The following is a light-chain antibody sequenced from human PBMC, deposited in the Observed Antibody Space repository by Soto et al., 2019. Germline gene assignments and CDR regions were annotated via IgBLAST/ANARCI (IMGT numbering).Light chain of an antibody. CDR1: SSDIGYYNY. CDR2: EVT. CDR3: SSCTSVTARV. V-gene: IGLV2-14*01. J-gene: IGLJ1*01. Sequence: QSVLAQPASVSGSLGQSITISCSGTSSDIGYYNYVSWYQQHPGKAPRLIIYEVTHRPSGVSNRFSGSKSGNTASLTISGLQAEDEADYFCSSCTSVTARVFGTGTKVTVL.